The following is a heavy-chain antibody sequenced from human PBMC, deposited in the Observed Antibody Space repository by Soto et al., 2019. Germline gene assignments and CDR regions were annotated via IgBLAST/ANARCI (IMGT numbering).Heavy chain of an antibody. CDR2: IYHSGST. CDR1: GGSISSSNW. J-gene: IGHJ5*02. CDR3: ARDTRPAAGINWFDP. V-gene: IGHV4-4*02. Sequence: QVQLQESGPGLVKPSGTLSLTCAVSGGSISSSNWWSWVRQPPGKGLEWIGEIYHSGSTNYNPSLKSRVTISVNKSKNQFSLKLSSVTAADTAVYYYARDTRPAAGINWFDPWGQGTLVTVSS. D-gene: IGHD6-13*01.